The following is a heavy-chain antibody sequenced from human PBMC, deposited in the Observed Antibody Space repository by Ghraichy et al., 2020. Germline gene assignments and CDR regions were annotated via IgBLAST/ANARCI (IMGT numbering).Heavy chain of an antibody. V-gene: IGHV1-8*01. Sequence: ASVKVSCRASGYTFTSYDINWVRQATRQGLEWMGWMNPNSGNTGYAQKFQGRVTMTRTTSTSTAYMELSSLRSEDTAVYYCARDSHCSSTSCYFSPDAFDIWGQGTMVTVSS. J-gene: IGHJ3*02. D-gene: IGHD2-2*01. CDR2: MNPNSGNT. CDR3: ARDSHCSSTSCYFSPDAFDI. CDR1: GYTFTSYD.